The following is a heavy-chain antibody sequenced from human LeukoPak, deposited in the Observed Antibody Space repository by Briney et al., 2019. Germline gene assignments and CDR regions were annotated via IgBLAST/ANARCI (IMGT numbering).Heavy chain of an antibody. J-gene: IGHJ4*02. V-gene: IGHV4-31*03. CDR3: ARERQLGAKSQIDY. D-gene: IGHD6-6*01. CDR2: IYYSGST. CDR1: GGSISSGGYY. Sequence: SETLSLTCTVSGGSISSGGYYWSWIRQHPGKGLEWIGYIYYSGSTYCNPSLKSRVTISVDTSKNQFSLKLSSVTAADTAVYYCARERQLGAKSQIDYWGQGTLVTVSS.